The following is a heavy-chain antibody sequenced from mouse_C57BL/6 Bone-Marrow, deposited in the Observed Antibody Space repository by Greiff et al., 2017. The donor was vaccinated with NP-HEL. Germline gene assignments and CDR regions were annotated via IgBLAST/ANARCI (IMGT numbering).Heavy chain of an antibody. J-gene: IGHJ1*03. Sequence: VQLQESGAELVRPGSSVKLSCKASGYTFTSYWMHWVKQRPIQGLEWIGNIDPSDSETHYNQKFKDKATLTVDKSSSTAYMQLSSLTSEDSAVYYCAINFLYYYGSSYWYFDVWGTGTTVTVSS. CDR2: IDPSDSET. V-gene: IGHV1-52*01. CDR1: GYTFTSYW. CDR3: AINFLYYYGSSYWYFDV. D-gene: IGHD1-1*01.